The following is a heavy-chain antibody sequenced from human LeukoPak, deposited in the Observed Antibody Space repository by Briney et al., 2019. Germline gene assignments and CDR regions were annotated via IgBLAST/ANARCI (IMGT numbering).Heavy chain of an antibody. J-gene: IGHJ4*02. CDR2: IYYGETT. Sequence: SETLSLTCTVSGASISSSNFYWDWIRQSPGKGLEWIGNIYYGETTSYNPSFKSRVTISVDTSKNQFSLKVNSVTAADTAMYFCVRHYVLHIVGPSYWGQGILVTVSS. CDR1: GASISSSNFY. CDR3: VRHYVLHIVGPSY. D-gene: IGHD1-26*01. V-gene: IGHV4-39*01.